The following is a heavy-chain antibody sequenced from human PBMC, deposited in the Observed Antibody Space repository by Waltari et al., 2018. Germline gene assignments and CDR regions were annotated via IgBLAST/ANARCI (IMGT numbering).Heavy chain of an antibody. Sequence: QVHLVESGGGVVLPGLSLRLSCAASGFSPSHFVMHWVRQAPGRGLEWVAIASFDGSTTYYADSVRGRFTISRDNSKNTLYLDINTLRVDDTAIYYCAKDAFGNTYLDHWGQGTLVTVSS. J-gene: IGHJ5*02. V-gene: IGHV3-30*02. CDR3: AKDAFGNTYLDH. CDR2: ASFDGSTT. CDR1: GFSPSHFV. D-gene: IGHD3-10*01.